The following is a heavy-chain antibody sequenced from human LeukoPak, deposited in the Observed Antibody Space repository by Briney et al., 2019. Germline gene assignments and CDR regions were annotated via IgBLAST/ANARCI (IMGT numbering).Heavy chain of an antibody. D-gene: IGHD2-15*01. CDR2: INTDGSST. V-gene: IGHV3-74*01. CDR3: ARDLTHCSGGRCHTSPNDR. J-gene: IGHJ5*02. CDR1: GFTLGNYW. Sequence: GGSLRLSCVASGFTLGNYWMHWVRQAPGKGLVWVSHINTDGSSTNYADSVKGRFTISRDNARNTLYLQMNSVRAEDTGVYYCARDLTHCSGGRCHTSPNDRWGQGTQVTVSS.